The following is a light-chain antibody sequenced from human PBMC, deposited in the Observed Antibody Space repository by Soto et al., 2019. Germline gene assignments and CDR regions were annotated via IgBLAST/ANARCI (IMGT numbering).Light chain of an antibody. Sequence: QSVLTQPPSASGTPGQRVTISCSGSTSNIGSNTVNWYQQLPGTAPKLLIYSHNQRPSGVPDRFSGSRSGTSASLAISGLQSEDEADYYCAAWDDSLNGPGFGGGTKVTVL. V-gene: IGLV1-44*01. J-gene: IGLJ2*01. CDR2: SHN. CDR3: AAWDDSLNGPG. CDR1: TSNIGSNT.